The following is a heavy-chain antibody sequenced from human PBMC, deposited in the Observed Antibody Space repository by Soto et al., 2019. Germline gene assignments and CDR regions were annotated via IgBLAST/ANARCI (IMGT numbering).Heavy chain of an antibody. J-gene: IGHJ4*02. V-gene: IGHV1-46*01. Sequence: QVQLLQSGAEVKKPGASVKVSCKASGYIFTNNYIHGVRQAPGQGLEWMGIINPSGGSTNYLQKFQGRVTMTRDTSTSTVYMELSSLRSEDTAVYFCARADYYDSSGFYYDYWGQGTLVTVSS. CDR2: INPSGGST. CDR3: ARADYYDSSGFYYDY. CDR1: GYIFTNNY. D-gene: IGHD3-22*01.